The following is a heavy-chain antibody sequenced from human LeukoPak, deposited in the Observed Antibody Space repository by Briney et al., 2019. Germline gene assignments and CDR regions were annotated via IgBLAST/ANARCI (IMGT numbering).Heavy chain of an antibody. CDR1: GYTLIELS. Sequence: ASVKVSCKVSGYTLIELSMHWVRQAPGKGLEWMGGFDPEDGETIYAQKFQGRVTMTEDTSTDTAYMELSSLRSEDTAVYYCATGRLRPDAFDIWGQGTMVTVSS. CDR2: FDPEDGET. D-gene: IGHD3-16*01. CDR3: ATGRLRPDAFDI. J-gene: IGHJ3*02. V-gene: IGHV1-24*01.